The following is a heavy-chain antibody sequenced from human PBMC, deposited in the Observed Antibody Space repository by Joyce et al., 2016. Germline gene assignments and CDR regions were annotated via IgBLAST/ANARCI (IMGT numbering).Heavy chain of an antibody. V-gene: IGHV3-66*02. CDR1: GFSVSSNY. CDR2: IYTGGST. Sequence: EVQLVESGGDLVQPGGSLRLSCVGSGFSVSSNYMNWVRQAPGKGLEWVSVIYTGGSTYYADSVKGRFTISRDNSKNTVYLQMNNLRPDDTAMYFCTTDRAGSWSGFDPWGQGTVVLVSS. J-gene: IGHJ5*02. CDR3: TTDRAGSWSGFDP. D-gene: IGHD3-10*01.